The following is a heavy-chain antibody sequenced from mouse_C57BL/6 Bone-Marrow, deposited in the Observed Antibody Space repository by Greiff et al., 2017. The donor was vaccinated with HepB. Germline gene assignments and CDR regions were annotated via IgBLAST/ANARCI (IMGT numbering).Heavy chain of an antibody. CDR1: GFTFTDYY. D-gene: IGHD2-4*01. V-gene: IGHV7-3*01. CDR2: IRNKANGYTT. Sequence: EVMLVESGGGLVQPGGSLSLSCAASGFTFTDYYMSWVRQPPGKALEWLGFIRNKANGYTTEYSASVKGRFTISRDNSQSILYLQMNALRAEDSATYYCARYHDCPHYYAMDYWGQGTSVTVSS. CDR3: ARYHDCPHYYAMDY. J-gene: IGHJ4*01.